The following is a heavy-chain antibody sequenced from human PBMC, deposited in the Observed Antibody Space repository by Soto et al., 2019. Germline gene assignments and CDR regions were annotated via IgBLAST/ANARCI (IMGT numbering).Heavy chain of an antibody. J-gene: IGHJ6*02. CDR3: ARDPYCSGGSCYEYYGMDV. Sequence: SVKVSCKASGGTFSSYAISWVRQAPGQGLEWMGGIIPIFGTANYAQKFQGRVTITADESTSTAYMELSSLRSEDTAVYYWARDPYCSGGSCYEYYGMDVWGQGTTVTVSS. CDR2: IIPIFGTA. D-gene: IGHD2-15*01. V-gene: IGHV1-69*13. CDR1: GGTFSSYA.